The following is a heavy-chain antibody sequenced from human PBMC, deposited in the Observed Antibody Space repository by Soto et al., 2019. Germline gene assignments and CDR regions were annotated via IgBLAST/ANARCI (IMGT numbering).Heavy chain of an antibody. Sequence: GGSLRLSCVGFGFTFSTYDMHWVRQNVGKGLEWVSSIGTDDDTYYLDSVRGRFTISRDSSKNTLSLQMSSLRAEDTAIYYCAKASGGSYPESRVFDYWGQGTRVTVSS. CDR1: GFTFSTYD. V-gene: IGHV3-13*01. D-gene: IGHD1-26*01. J-gene: IGHJ4*02. CDR3: AKASGGSYPESRVFDY. CDR2: IGTDDDT.